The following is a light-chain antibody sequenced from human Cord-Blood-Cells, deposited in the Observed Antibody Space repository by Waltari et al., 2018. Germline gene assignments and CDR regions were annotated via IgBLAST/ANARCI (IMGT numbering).Light chain of an antibody. Sequence: HSVLTQPPSASGTPGQRVTTSCSASSPNFGSNTVTCYQQLPGTAPKLLIYSNTQRPSGVPYRFSGSKSGTSASLAISGLQSEDEADYYCAAWDDSLNGLYVFGTGTKVTVL. CDR1: SPNFGSNT. CDR2: SNT. V-gene: IGLV1-44*01. J-gene: IGLJ1*01. CDR3: AAWDDSLNGLYV.